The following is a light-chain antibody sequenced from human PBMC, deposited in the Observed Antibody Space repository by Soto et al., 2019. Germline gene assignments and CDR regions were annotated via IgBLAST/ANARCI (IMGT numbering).Light chain of an antibody. CDR1: GGSIATNY. CDR3: HSYDSSAHWV. V-gene: IGLV6-57*04. Sequence: NFMLTQPHSMSESPGKTVTISCTRSGGSIATNYVQWYQQRPGSAPTTVIYQDNERPSGVPDRFSGSIDRSSNSASLTISGLRTEDEAEYYCHSYDSSAHWVFGGGTKVTVL. J-gene: IGLJ3*02. CDR2: QDN.